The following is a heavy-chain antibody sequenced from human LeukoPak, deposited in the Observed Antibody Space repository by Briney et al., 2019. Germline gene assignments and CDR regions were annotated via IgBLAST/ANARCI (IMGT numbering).Heavy chain of an antibody. CDR2: MNAGA. V-gene: IGHV1-3*01. D-gene: IGHD3-10*01. CDR3: ARATVRGAYDY. CDR1: GYTFTSYT. Sequence: ALVKVSCKASGYTFTSYTIHWVRQAPGERLEWMGWMNAGAYYSQKFQGRVTFTRDTSATTAYMEVSSLRSEDTAIYYCARATVRGAYDYWGQGSLVTASS. J-gene: IGHJ4*02.